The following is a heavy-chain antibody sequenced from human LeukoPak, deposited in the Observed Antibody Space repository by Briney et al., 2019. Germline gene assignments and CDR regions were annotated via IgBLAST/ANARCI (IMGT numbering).Heavy chain of an antibody. CDR1: GFTFSSYG. D-gene: IGHD5-24*01. V-gene: IGHV3-30*18. CDR3: AKEDLEMATISSVYFDY. Sequence: GGSLRLSCAASGFTFSSYGMHWVRQAPGKGLEWVAVISYDGSNKCYADSVKGRFTISRDNSKNTLYLQMNSLRAEDTAVYYCAKEDLEMATISSVYFDYWGQGTLVTVSS. CDR2: ISYDGSNK. J-gene: IGHJ4*02.